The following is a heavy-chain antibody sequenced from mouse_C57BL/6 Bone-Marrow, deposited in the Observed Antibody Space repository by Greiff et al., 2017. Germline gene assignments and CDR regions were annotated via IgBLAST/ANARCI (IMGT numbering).Heavy chain of an antibody. V-gene: IGHV1-59*01. CDR3: AREGYDEYFDY. CDR1: GYTFTSYW. D-gene: IGHD2-3*01. CDR2: IDPSDSYT. J-gene: IGHJ2*01. Sequence: VQLQQPGAELVRPGTSVKLSCKASGYTFTSYWMHWVKPRPGQGLEWIGVIDPSDSYTNYNQKFKGKATLTVDTSSSTAYMQLSSLTSEDSAVYYCAREGYDEYFDYWGQGTTLTVSS.